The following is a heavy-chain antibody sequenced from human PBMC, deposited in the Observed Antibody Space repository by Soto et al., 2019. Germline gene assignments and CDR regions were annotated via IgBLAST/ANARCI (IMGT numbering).Heavy chain of an antibody. CDR1: GFTFSSYE. CDR3: ARDYYDSSGYYFGYYYYYYGMDV. J-gene: IGHJ6*02. Sequence: PGGSLRLSCAASGFTFSSYEMSWVRQAPGKGLEWVSYISSSGSTIYYADSVKGRFTISRDNAKNSLYLQMNSLRAEDTAVYYCARDYYDSSGYYFGYYYYYYGMDVWGQGTTVTVSS. V-gene: IGHV3-48*03. CDR2: ISSSGSTI. D-gene: IGHD3-22*01.